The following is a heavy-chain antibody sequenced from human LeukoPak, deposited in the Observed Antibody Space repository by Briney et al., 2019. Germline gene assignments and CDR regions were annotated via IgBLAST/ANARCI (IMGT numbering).Heavy chain of an antibody. J-gene: IGHJ4*02. CDR2: ISSSGGST. V-gene: IGHV3-23*01. D-gene: IGHD3-10*01. CDR1: RFTFSSYA. CDR3: AKDLVTGSLDY. Sequence: GGSLRLSCAASRFTFSSYAMTWVRQAPGKGLEWVSSISSSGGSTYYADSVRGRFTISRDNSKNTLYLQMNSLRAEDTAIYYCAKDLVTGSLDYWGQGTLVTVSS.